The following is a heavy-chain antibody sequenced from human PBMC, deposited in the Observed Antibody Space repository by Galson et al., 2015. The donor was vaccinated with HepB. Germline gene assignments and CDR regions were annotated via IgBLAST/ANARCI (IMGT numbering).Heavy chain of an antibody. CDR1: GFIFSSYG. D-gene: IGHD3-10*01. V-gene: IGHV3-30*18. CDR3: AKARPEYYYGSGSLFDF. CDR2: ISFHGNSK. J-gene: IGHJ4*02. Sequence: SLRLSCAASGFIFSSYGMHWVRQGPGKGLEWVALISFHGNSKYYADSVKGRFTMSRDNSNNTVFLEMNSLRPEDTAVYYCAKARPEYYYGSGSLFDFCGQGALVTVSS.